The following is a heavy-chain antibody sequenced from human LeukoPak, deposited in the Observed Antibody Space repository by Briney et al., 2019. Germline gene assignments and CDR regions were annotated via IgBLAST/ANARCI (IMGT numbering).Heavy chain of an antibody. V-gene: IGHV3-48*01. Sequence: GGSLRLPCPACGCTFSSYSMNWVRQAPGKGLEGVSYISSSSSTIYYADSVKGRFTISRDNAKNSLYLQMNSLRAEDTAVYYCARDRSIVGAWFDPWGQGTLVTVSS. CDR3: ARDRSIVGAWFDP. CDR1: GCTFSSYS. CDR2: ISSSSSTI. J-gene: IGHJ5*02. D-gene: IGHD1-26*01.